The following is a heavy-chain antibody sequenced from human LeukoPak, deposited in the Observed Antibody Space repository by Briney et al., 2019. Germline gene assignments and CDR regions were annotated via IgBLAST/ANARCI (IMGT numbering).Heavy chain of an antibody. CDR2: ISTYSGNT. CDR1: GYTFTSYY. J-gene: IGHJ4*02. Sequence: ASVKVSCKASGYTFTSYYMHWVRQAPGQGLEWMGWISTYSGNTNYAQKLQGRITMTIETSTSTAYMELRSLRSDGTAVYYCARGGSRVVTYGNFDYWGQGTLVTVSS. CDR3: ARGGSRVVTYGNFDY. V-gene: IGHV1-18*04. D-gene: IGHD2-21*02.